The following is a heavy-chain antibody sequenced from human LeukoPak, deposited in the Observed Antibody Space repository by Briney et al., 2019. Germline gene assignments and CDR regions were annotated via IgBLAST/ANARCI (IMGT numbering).Heavy chain of an antibody. CDR1: GFTFSNYG. Sequence: GGSLRLSCAASGFTFSNYGMHWVRQAPGKGLEWVAFIGADGTNKNYADSVKGRFTISRDNSKNTLYLQMNSLRVEDTAVYYCSRDHGMSTIIWGQGTLVTVSP. J-gene: IGHJ4*02. CDR2: IGADGTNK. V-gene: IGHV3-30*02. CDR3: SRDHGMSTII. D-gene: IGHD5/OR15-5a*01.